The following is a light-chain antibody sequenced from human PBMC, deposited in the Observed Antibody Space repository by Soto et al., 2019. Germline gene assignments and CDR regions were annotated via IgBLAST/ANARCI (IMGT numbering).Light chain of an antibody. Sequence: ELMLKQSVATLSLSTGERATLSCRAIQSGSRNFAWDQLKPGQAPRILICDASSRATGVPARFSGSGPATNCTLIMFSLEPEDDAVYCSPQRGGWPRTSGEGTKL. J-gene: IGKJ4*01. V-gene: IGKV3D-11*02. CDR3: PQRGGWPRT. CDR2: DAS. CDR1: QSGSRN.